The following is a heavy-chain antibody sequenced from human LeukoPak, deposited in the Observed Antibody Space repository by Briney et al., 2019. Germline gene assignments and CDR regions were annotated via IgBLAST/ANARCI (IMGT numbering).Heavy chain of an antibody. CDR2: ISYDGSNK. CDR1: GFTFSSYE. CDR3: AKWGLGCSSTSCPRYYMDV. J-gene: IGHJ6*03. Sequence: GGSLRLSCAASGFTFSSYEMNWVRQAPGKGLEWVAVISYDGSNKNYADSVKGRFTISGDNSKNTLYLQMNSLRAEDTSVFYCAKWGLGCSSTSCPRYYMDVWGKGTTVTISS. D-gene: IGHD2-2*01. V-gene: IGHV3-30*18.